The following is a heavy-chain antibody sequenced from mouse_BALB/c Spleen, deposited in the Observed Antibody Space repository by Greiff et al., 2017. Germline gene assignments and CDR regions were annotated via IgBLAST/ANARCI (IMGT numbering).Heavy chain of an antibody. CDR2: IRYSGST. Sequence: EVQLVESGPGLVKPSQSLSLTCTVTGYSITSDYAWNWIRQFPGNKLEWMGYIRYSGSTSYNPSLKSRISITRDTSKNQYYLQFNSVTAEDTATYYIARRYYGSRCYWYFDVWGAGTTVTVSS. CDR3: ARRYYGSRCYWYFDV. CDR1: GYSITSDYA. V-gene: IGHV3-2*02. D-gene: IGHD1-1*01. J-gene: IGHJ1*01.